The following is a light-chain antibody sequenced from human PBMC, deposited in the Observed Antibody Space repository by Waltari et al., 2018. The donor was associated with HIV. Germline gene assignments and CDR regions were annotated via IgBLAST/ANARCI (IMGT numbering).Light chain of an antibody. Sequence: QSVLTQSPSASGTPGQRVTISCSGSLSNIGGNTVSWYQHLPGTAPKLLIYSNNPRPSGVPDRFSGSKSGTSASLAISGLQSEDEADYYCAAWDANLNGRLFGGGTKLTVL. CDR2: SNN. CDR3: AAWDANLNGRL. V-gene: IGLV1-44*01. CDR1: LSNIGGNT. J-gene: IGLJ2*01.